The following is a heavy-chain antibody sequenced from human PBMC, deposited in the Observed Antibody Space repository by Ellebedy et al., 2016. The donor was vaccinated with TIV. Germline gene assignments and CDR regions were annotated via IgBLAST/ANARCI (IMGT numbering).Heavy chain of an antibody. Sequence: ASVKVSCKASGGTFSSYAISWVRQAPGQGLEWMGGIIPIFGTANYAQKFQGRVTITADESTSTAYMELSSLRSEDTAVYYCARALESVTVRFGYFDYWGQGTLVTVSS. D-gene: IGHD2-21*02. J-gene: IGHJ4*02. CDR3: ARALESVTVRFGYFDY. CDR1: GGTFSSYA. CDR2: IIPIFGTA. V-gene: IGHV1-69*13.